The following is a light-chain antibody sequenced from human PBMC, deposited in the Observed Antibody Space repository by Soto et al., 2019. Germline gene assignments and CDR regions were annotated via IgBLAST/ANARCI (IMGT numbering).Light chain of an antibody. V-gene: IGKV3-20*01. CDR3: QQYGSSPPGIT. J-gene: IGKJ3*01. CDR2: GAS. CDR1: QSVSSSY. Sequence: EIVLTQSPGTLSLSPGERATLSCRASQSVSSSYLAWYQQKPGQAPRLLIYGASSRATGIPDRFSGSGSGPDFTLTISRLEPEDFAVYYCQQYGSSPPGITFGPGTKVDIK.